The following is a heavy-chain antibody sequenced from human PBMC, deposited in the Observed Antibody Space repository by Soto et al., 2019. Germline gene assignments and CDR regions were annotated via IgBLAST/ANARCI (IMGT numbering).Heavy chain of an antibody. V-gene: IGHV3-23*01. Sequence: GSLILSCSAAGFTFNNFSMNWVRQGPGKGLEWVSGIIGGGDATLYADSVKGRFTISRDNAESMVYLDMYSLIPDDTAIYYCAKNIHSSSGFHYWGQGNPVPVPS. CDR1: GFTFNNFS. J-gene: IGHJ4*02. CDR3: AKNIHSSSGFHY. CDR2: IIGGGDAT. D-gene: IGHD6-6*01.